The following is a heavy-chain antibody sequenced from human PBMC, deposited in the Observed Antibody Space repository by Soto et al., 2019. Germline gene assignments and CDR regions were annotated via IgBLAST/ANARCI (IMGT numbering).Heavy chain of an antibody. CDR2: IYYSGST. CDR3: ARQVCSSTSCYELDY. Sequence: QVQLQESGPGLVKPSETLSLTCTVSGGSISSYYWSWIRQPPGKGLEWIGYIYYSGSTNYNPSLKSRVTISVDTSKNQFSLKLSSVTAADTAVYYCARQVCSSTSCYELDYWGQGTLVTVSS. CDR1: GGSISSYY. V-gene: IGHV4-59*08. D-gene: IGHD2-2*01. J-gene: IGHJ4*02.